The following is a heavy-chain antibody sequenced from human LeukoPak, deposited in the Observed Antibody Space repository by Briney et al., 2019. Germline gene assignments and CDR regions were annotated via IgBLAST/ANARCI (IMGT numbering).Heavy chain of an antibody. J-gene: IGHJ6*02. CDR1: GFTFSSYS. D-gene: IGHD4-23*01. Sequence: GGSLRLSCAASGFTFSSYSMNWVRQAPGKGLECVSSISSGSTYIYYADSMKGRFTISRDNAKNSLYLQMNSLRAEDTAVYYCARGASDYGGNPGRYGMDVWGQGTTVTVSS. V-gene: IGHV3-21*01. CDR2: ISSGSTYI. CDR3: ARGASDYGGNPGRYGMDV.